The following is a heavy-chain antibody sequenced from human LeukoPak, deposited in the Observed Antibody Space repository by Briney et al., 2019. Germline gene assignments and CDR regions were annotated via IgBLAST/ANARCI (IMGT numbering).Heavy chain of an antibody. D-gene: IGHD3-3*01. CDR3: AKSLLRPGY. Sequence: GRSLRLSCAASGFTFSSYGMSWVRQAPGKGLEWVSAISGSGGSTYYADSVKGRFTISRDNSKNTLYLLMNSLRAEDTAVYYCAKSLLRPGYWGQGTLVTVSS. CDR1: GFTFSSYG. CDR2: ISGSGGST. V-gene: IGHV3-23*01. J-gene: IGHJ4*02.